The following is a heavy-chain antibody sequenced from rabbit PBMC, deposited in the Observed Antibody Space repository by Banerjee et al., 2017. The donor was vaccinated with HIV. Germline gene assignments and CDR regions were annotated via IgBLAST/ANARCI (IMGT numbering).Heavy chain of an antibody. CDR3: ARGHYTYGYAGYAYDDLRYYFNL. J-gene: IGHJ4*01. CDR1: GLDFSSSYW. CDR2: IYTSSGSA. V-gene: IGHV1S40*01. Sequence: QSLEESGGDLVKPGASLTLTCKASGLDFSSSYWICWVRQAPGKGLEWIACIYTSSGSAYYASWAKGRFTISKTSSTTVTLQMTSLTAADTATYFCARGHYTYGYAGYAYDDLRYYFNLWGPGTLVTVS. D-gene: IGHD6-1*01.